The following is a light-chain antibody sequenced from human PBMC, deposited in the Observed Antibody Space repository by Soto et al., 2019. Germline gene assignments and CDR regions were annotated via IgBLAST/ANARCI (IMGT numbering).Light chain of an antibody. Sequence: QSVPTQPPSASGTPGQRVTVSCSGSSFNVGGNTVNWYQQVTGTAPKFLINSNNQRPSGVPDRCSGSKSGTSASLAISGRQTEDEADYYCATWDDRLNGVVFGGGTKLTVL. CDR3: ATWDDRLNGVV. CDR1: SFNVGGNT. CDR2: SNN. V-gene: IGLV1-44*01. J-gene: IGLJ2*01.